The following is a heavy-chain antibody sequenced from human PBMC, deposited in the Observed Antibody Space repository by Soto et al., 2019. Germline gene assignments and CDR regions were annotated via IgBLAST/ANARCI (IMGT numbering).Heavy chain of an antibody. Sequence: GGSLRLSCAASGFTFSSYAMHWVRQAPGKGLEWVAVISYDGSNKYYADSVKGRFTISRDNSKNTLYLQMNSLRAEDTAVYYCARDQKGTGPFDYWGQGTLVTVSS. CDR3: ARDQKGTGPFDY. CDR2: ISYDGSNK. CDR1: GFTFSSYA. D-gene: IGHD2-8*02. J-gene: IGHJ4*02. V-gene: IGHV3-30-3*01.